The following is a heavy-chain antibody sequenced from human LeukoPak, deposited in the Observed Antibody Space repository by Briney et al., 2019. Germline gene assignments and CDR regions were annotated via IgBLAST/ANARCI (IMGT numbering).Heavy chain of an antibody. CDR3: ARVGDGYNYDRAGFDY. CDR1: GYTFTSYY. D-gene: IGHD5-24*01. V-gene: IGHV1-46*01. Sequence: ASVKVSCKASGYTFTSYYMHWVRQAPGQGLEWMGIINPSGGSTSYAQKFQGRVTMTRDTSTSTVYMELSSLRSEDTAVYYCARVGDGYNYDRAGFDYWGQGTLVTVSS. J-gene: IGHJ4*02. CDR2: INPSGGST.